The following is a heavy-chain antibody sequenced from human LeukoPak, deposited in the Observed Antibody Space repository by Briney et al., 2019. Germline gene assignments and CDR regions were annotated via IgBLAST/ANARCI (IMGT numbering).Heavy chain of an antibody. CDR2: IYYSGST. V-gene: IGHV4-61*01. D-gene: IGHD2-2*01. J-gene: IGHJ6*03. CDR3: ARGRDCSSTSCHVFYYYYYMDV. CDR1: GGSISSSSYY. Sequence: SETLSLTCTVSGGSISSSSYYWSWIRQPPGKGLEWIGYIYYSGSTNYNPSLKSRVTISVDTSKNQFSLKLSSVTAADTAVYYCARGRDCSSTSCHVFYYYYYMDVWGKGTTVTVSS.